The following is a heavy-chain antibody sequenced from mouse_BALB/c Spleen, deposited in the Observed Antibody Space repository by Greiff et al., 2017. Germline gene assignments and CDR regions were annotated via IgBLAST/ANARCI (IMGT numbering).Heavy chain of an antibody. V-gene: IGHV3-2*02. D-gene: IGHD4-1*01. CDR1: GYSITSDYA. CDR2: ISYSGST. J-gene: IGHJ4*01. CDR3: ARSLNWDGYAMDY. Sequence: EVQLQQSGPGLVKPSQSLSLTCTVTGYSITSDYAWNWIRQFPGNKLEWMGYISYSGSTSYNPSLKSRISITRDTSKNQFFLQLNSVTTEDTATYYCARSLNWDGYAMDYWGQGTSVTVSS.